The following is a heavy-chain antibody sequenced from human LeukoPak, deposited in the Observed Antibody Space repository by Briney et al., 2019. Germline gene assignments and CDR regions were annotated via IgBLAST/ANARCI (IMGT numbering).Heavy chain of an antibody. D-gene: IGHD6-13*01. J-gene: IGHJ4*02. Sequence: PGGSLRLSCAASGFTFSSHGMSWVRQAPGKGLEWVSAISSSGSTTYYADSVKGRFTISRDNSKNTLYLQMDSLRAEDTAIYSCAKDREVASAGAADSWGQGTQVTVSS. V-gene: IGHV3-23*01. CDR3: AKDREVASAGAADS. CDR2: ISSSGSTT. CDR1: GFTFSSHG.